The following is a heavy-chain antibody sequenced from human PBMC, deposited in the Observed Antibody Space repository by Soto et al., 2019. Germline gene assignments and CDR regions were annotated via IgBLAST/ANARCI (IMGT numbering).Heavy chain of an antibody. J-gene: IGHJ6*02. Sequence: GGSLRLSCATSRFSVNNNSITLVRPAPGKGLGWVSVIYSGGSTNYADSVRGRFTISRDNSKNTLYLQMNTLRDEDTAVYYCARDKALVVPSLVNSDYYYYAMDVWGQGTTVTVSS. D-gene: IGHD2-2*01. V-gene: IGHV3-66*01. CDR3: ARDKALVVPSLVNSDYYYYAMDV. CDR2: IYSGGST. CDR1: RFSVNNNS.